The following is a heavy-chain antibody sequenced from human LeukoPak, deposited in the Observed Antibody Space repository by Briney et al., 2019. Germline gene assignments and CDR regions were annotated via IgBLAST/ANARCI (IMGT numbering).Heavy chain of an antibody. D-gene: IGHD1-1*01. CDR3: ARESNWNYFYYYYMDV. Sequence: SETLSLTCTVSGGSISSSSYYWGWIRQPPGKGLEWIGSIYYSGSTYYNPSLKSRVTISVDTSKNQFSLKLRSVTAADTAVYYCARESNWNYFYYYYMDVWGKGTTVTVSS. V-gene: IGHV4-39*07. J-gene: IGHJ6*03. CDR2: IYYSGST. CDR1: GGSISSSSYY.